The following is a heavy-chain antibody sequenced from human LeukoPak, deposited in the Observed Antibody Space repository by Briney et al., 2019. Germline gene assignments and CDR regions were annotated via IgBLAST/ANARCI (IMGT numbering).Heavy chain of an antibody. CDR3: ARTVSRWLQLPYYFDY. V-gene: IGHV4-34*01. Sequence: SETLSLTCAVYGGSFSGYYWSWIRQPPGKGLEWIGEINHSGSTNYNPSLKSQVTISVDTSKNQFSLKLSSVTAADTAVYYCARTVSRWLQLPYYFDYWGQGTLVTVSS. D-gene: IGHD5-24*01. CDR1: GGSFSGYY. J-gene: IGHJ4*02. CDR2: INHSGST.